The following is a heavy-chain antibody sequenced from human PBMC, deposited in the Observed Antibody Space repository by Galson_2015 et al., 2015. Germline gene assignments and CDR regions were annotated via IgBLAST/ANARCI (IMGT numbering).Heavy chain of an antibody. D-gene: IGHD6-13*01. CDR2: IYYSGST. CDR1: GGSIISGAYS. CDR3: ARVQRQLDPVYKYYYYYYMDV. Sequence: TLSLTCAVSGGSIISGAYSWSWIRQPPGKGLEWIGYIYYSGSTNYNPSLKSRVTISVDRSKNQFSLKLSSVTAADTAVYYCARVQRQLDPVYKYYYYYYMDVWGKGTTVTVSS. V-gene: IGHV4-30-2*01. J-gene: IGHJ6*03.